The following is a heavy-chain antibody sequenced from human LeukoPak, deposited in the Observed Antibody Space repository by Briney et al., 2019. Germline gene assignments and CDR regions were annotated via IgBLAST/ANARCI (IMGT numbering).Heavy chain of an antibody. Sequence: QSGGSLRLSCAASGFTFSSYEMNWVRQAPGKGLEWVSYISSSGSTIYYADSVKGRFTISGDNAKNSLYLQMNSLRAEDTAVYYCARDVGRGYDILTGSPRLDWYFDLWGRGTLVTVSS. V-gene: IGHV3-48*03. CDR1: GFTFSSYE. D-gene: IGHD3-9*01. CDR2: ISSSGSTI. CDR3: ARDVGRGYDILTGSPRLDWYFDL. J-gene: IGHJ2*01.